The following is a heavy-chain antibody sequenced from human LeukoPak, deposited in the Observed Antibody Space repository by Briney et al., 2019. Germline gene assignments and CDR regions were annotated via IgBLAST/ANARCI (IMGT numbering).Heavy chain of an antibody. CDR1: GYSFTSYW. CDR2: IYPGDSDT. CDR3: ASSYYDFWSGYSDFDY. J-gene: IGHJ4*02. D-gene: IGHD3-3*01. V-gene: IGHV5-51*01. Sequence: GEPLKISCKGSGYSFTSYWIGWVRQMPGKGLEWMGIIYPGDSDTRYSPSFQGQVTISADKSISTAYLQWSSLKASDTAMYYCASSYYDFWSGYSDFDYWGQGTLVTVSS.